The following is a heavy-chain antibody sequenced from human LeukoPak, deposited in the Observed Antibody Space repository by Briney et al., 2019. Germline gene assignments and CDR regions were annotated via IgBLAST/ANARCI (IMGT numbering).Heavy chain of an antibody. V-gene: IGHV3-23*01. CDR2: ISGSGGIT. Sequence: GGSLGLSCAASGFTFRSYAMTWVRQAPGKGLGWVSRISGSGGITYYADSVKGRFTISRDNSKHTLYVHMNSQSAEDAAVYYCAKGGAYDDFCLDVWGQGTTVAVSS. J-gene: IGHJ6*02. CDR3: AKGGAYDDFCLDV. D-gene: IGHD3-3*01. CDR1: GFTFRSYA.